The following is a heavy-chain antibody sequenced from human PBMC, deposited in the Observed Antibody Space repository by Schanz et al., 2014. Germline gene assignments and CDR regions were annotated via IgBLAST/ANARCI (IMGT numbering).Heavy chain of an antibody. CDR2: ITGSGGTT. V-gene: IGHV3-21*01. CDR3: ARPSDSSWYMDV. Sequence: EVQLVESGGGLVQPGGSLRLSCAASGFTVSSNYMSWVRQAPGKGLEWVSAITGSGGTTHYADSVKGRFTISRDNAKNSLYLQMNSLRAEDTAVYYCARPSDSSWYMDVWGKGTTVTVSS. D-gene: IGHD2-21*02. J-gene: IGHJ6*03. CDR1: GFTVSSNY.